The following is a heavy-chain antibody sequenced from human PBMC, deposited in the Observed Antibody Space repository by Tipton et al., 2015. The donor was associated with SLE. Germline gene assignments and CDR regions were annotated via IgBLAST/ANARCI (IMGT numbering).Heavy chain of an antibody. CDR3: ASGEPLGDY. V-gene: IGHV4-38-2*01. J-gene: IGHJ4*02. Sequence: LRLSCAASGFTFSSYWMHWVRQAPGKGLEWIGSIYHSGSTYYNPSLKSRVTISVDTSKNQFSLKLSSVTAADTAVYYCASGEPLGDYWGQGTLVTVSS. D-gene: IGHD1-26*01. CDR1: GFTFSSYW. CDR2: IYHSGST.